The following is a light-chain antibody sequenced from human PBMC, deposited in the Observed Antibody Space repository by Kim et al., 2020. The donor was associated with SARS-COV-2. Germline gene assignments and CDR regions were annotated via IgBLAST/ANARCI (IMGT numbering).Light chain of an antibody. V-gene: IGLV1-47*02. CDR3: AAWDDSLRV. CDR2: SNN. Sequence: ELTQPPSASGTPGQRVTISCSGSSSNIGSNYVYWYQQLPGTAPKLLIYSNNQRPSGVPDRFSGSKSGTSASLAISGLRSEAEADYYCAAWDDSLRVFG. CDR1: SSNIGSNY. J-gene: IGLJ3*02.